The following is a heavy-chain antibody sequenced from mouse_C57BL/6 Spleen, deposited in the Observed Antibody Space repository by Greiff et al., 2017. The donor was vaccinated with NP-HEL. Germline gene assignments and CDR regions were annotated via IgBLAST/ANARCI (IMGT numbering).Heavy chain of an antibody. CDR1: GYSITSGYY. D-gene: IGHD2-2*01. J-gene: IGHJ2*01. CDR3: ARGGGTMVTTGHDY. V-gene: IGHV3-6*01. Sequence: EVKLQESGPGLVKPSQSLSLTCSVTGYSITSGYYWNWIRQLPGNKLEWMGYISYDGSNNYNPSLKNRISITRDTSKNQFFLKLNSVTTEDTATYYCARGGGTMVTTGHDYWGQGTTLTVSS. CDR2: ISYDGSN.